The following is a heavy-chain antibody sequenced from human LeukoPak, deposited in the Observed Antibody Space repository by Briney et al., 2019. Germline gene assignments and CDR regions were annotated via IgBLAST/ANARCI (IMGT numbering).Heavy chain of an antibody. CDR2: ISGNGRDT. CDR3: AKDLPRLRLGELSN. J-gene: IGHJ4*02. CDR1: GFTFSSYG. Sequence: GGSLRLSCAASGFTFSSYGIPWVRQAPGKGLEWVSAISGNGRDTYYTDSVKGRFIISRDNSKNTLYLQMHSLRVEDTAIYYCAKDLPRLRLGELSNWGQGTLVTVSS. V-gene: IGHV3-23*01. D-gene: IGHD3-16*02.